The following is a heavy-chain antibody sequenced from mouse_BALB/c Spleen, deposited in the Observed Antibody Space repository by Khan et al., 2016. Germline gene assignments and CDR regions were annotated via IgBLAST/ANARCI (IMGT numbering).Heavy chain of an antibody. CDR1: GYTFTNYG. J-gene: IGHJ3*01. CDR3: AEDYYGSNWFAY. Sequence: QIQLVQSGPELKKPGETVKISCKASGYTFTNYGMNWVKQAPGKGLKWMGWINTNTGEPTYAEEFKGRFAFSLETSASTDYLQINNLTNEDTATYFCAEDYYGSNWFAYWGQGTLVTVAA. CDR2: INTNTGEP. D-gene: IGHD1-1*01. V-gene: IGHV9-3*02.